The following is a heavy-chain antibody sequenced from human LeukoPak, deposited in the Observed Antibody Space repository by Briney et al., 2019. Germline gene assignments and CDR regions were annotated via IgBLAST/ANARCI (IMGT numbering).Heavy chain of an antibody. CDR3: ARGYSYGYGGDY. V-gene: IGHV3-30*03. CDR1: GFTFSSYG. CDR2: ISYDGSNK. Sequence: GGSLRLSCAASGFTFSSYGMHWVRQAPGKGLEWVAVISYDGSNKYYADSVKGRFTISRDNSKNTLYLQMNSLRAEDTAVYYCARGYSYGYGGDYWGQGTLVTVSS. D-gene: IGHD5-18*01. J-gene: IGHJ4*02.